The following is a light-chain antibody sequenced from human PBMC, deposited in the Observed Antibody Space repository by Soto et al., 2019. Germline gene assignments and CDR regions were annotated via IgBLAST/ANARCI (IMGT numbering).Light chain of an antibody. Sequence: EIVLPQSPGTLSLSPGERATLSCRASQSVSSSHLAWYQQRPGQAPRLLIYGVSSRATGIPDRFSGSGSGTDFTLTISRLEPEDFAVYYCQQYGSSPWTFGLGTKVDI. CDR1: QSVSSSH. CDR2: GVS. CDR3: QQYGSSPWT. J-gene: IGKJ1*01. V-gene: IGKV3-20*01.